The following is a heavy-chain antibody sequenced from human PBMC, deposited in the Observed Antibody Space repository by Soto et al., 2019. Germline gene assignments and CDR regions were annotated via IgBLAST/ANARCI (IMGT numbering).Heavy chain of an antibody. CDR2: IISSSSYI. Sequence: GGSLRLSCAASGFTFSSYSINWVRQAPGKGLEWVSSIISSSSYIYYADSVKGRFTISRDNAKNSLYLQMNSLRAEDTAVYYCARDLTTLRDFDLWGRGTLVTVSS. CDR1: GFTFSSYS. CDR3: ARDLTTLRDFDL. D-gene: IGHD3-10*02. V-gene: IGHV3-21*01. J-gene: IGHJ2*01.